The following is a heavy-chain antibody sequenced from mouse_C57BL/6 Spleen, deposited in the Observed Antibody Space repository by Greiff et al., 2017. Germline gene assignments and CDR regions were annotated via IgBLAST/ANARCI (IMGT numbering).Heavy chain of an antibody. J-gene: IGHJ1*03. CDR1: GFTFSDYY. V-gene: IGHV5-16*01. Sequence: EVKVVESEGGLVQPGSSMKLSCTASGFTFSDYYMAWVRQVPEKGLEWVANINYDGSSTYYLDSLKSRFIISRDNAKNIVYLQMSSLKSEDTATYYCARDRYYYGSSSYWYFDVWGTGTTVTVSS. D-gene: IGHD1-1*01. CDR3: ARDRYYYGSSSYWYFDV. CDR2: INYDGSST.